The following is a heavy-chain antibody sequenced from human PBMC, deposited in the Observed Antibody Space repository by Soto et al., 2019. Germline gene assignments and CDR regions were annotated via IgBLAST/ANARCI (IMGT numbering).Heavy chain of an antibody. V-gene: IGHV3-49*04. CDR3: TRERLRSYAFDI. D-gene: IGHD3-16*01. J-gene: IGHJ3*02. Sequence: PGGSLRLSCSASGFTFGDYAMSWVRQAPGKGLEWVGFIRGKAYGGTTEYAASVEGRFTISRDDSKSIAYLQMNSLKTEDTAVYYCTRERLRSYAFDIWGQGTMVTVSS. CDR1: GFTFGDYA. CDR2: IRGKAYGGTT.